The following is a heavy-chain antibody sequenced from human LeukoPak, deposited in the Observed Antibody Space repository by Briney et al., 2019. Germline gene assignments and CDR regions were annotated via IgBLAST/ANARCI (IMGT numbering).Heavy chain of an antibody. CDR1: GFTFSSYS. J-gene: IGHJ6*03. CDR2: ISSSSSTI. Sequence: GGSLRLSCAASGFTFSSYSMNWVRQAPGKGLEWVSYISSSSSTIYYADSVKGRFTISRDNAKNSLYLQMNSLRAEDTAVYYCARHRSYVFYYYMDVWGKGTPVTVSS. V-gene: IGHV3-48*04. CDR3: ARHRSYVFYYYMDV. D-gene: IGHD3-16*01.